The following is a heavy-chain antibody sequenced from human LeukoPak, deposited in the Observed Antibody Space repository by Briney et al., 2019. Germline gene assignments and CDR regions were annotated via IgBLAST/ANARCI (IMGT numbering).Heavy chain of an antibody. CDR3: AKAPTYSGSHGYFDY. CDR2: MWYNGSNK. Sequence: GGSLRLSCAASGFTFSSYGMHWVRQAPGKGLEWVAFMWYNGSNKYYADSVKGRFTISRDNSKNTLYLQMNSLRAEDTAVYYCAKAPTYSGSHGYFDYWGQGTLVIVSS. J-gene: IGHJ4*01. V-gene: IGHV3-30*02. CDR1: GFTFSSYG. D-gene: IGHD1-26*01.